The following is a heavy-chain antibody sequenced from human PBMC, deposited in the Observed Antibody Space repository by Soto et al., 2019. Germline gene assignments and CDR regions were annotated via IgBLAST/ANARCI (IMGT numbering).Heavy chain of an antibody. J-gene: IGHJ4*02. V-gene: IGHV4-34*01. D-gene: IGHD5-18*01. Sequence: TLSLTCAVYGGSFSGYYWSWIRQPPGKGLEWIGEINHSGSTNYNPSLKSRVTISVDTSKNQFSLKLSSVTAADTAVYYCARSPGYSYAHFDYWGQGTLVTVSS. CDR2: INHSGST. CDR3: ARSPGYSYAHFDY. CDR1: GGSFSGYY.